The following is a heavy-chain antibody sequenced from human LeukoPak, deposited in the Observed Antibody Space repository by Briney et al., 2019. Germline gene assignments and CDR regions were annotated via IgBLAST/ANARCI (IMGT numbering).Heavy chain of an antibody. CDR1: GGSISSHY. J-gene: IGHJ4*02. CDR3: ARADHFWSGSFDY. Sequence: SETLSLTCTVSGGSISSHYWSWIRQPPGKGLEWIGYIYYSGSTNYNPSLKSRVTMSVDTSKNQFSLKLSSVTAADTAVYYCARADHFWSGSFDYWGQGTLVTVSS. V-gene: IGHV4-59*11. D-gene: IGHD3-3*02. CDR2: IYYSGST.